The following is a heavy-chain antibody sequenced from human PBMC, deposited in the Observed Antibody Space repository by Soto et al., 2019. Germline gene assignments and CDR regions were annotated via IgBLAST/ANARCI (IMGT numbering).Heavy chain of an antibody. CDR3: ARGKPAAIDYYYYYYMDV. CDR2: INHSGRT. V-gene: IGHV4-34*01. J-gene: IGHJ6*03. Sequence: QVQLQQWGAGLLKPSETLSLTCAVYGGSFSGYYWSWIRQPPGKGLEWIGEINHSGRTNYNPSLKSRVTISVDTSKNQFSLKLSSVTAADTAVYYCARGKPAAIDYYYYYYMDVWGKGTTVTVSS. D-gene: IGHD2-2*01. CDR1: GGSFSGYY.